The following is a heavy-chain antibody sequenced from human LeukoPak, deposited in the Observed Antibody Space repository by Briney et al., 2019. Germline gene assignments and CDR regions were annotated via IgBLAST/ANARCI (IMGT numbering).Heavy chain of an antibody. D-gene: IGHD7-27*01. CDR2: INPSGGST. V-gene: IGHV1-46*01. CDR3: ARERYDTGDFDY. CDR1: GYTFTGYY. J-gene: IGHJ4*02. Sequence: GASVKVSCKASGYTFTGYYMHWVRQAPGQGLEWMGIINPSGGSTSYAQKFQGRVTMTRDTSTSTVYMELSSLRSEDTAVYYCARERYDTGDFDYWGQGTLVTVSS.